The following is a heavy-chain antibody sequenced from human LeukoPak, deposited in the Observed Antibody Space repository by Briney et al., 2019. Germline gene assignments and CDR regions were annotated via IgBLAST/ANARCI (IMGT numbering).Heavy chain of an antibody. Sequence: SETLSLTCALYGGSFSGYYWSWIRQPPGKGLEWIGEINHSGSTNYNPSLKSRVTISVDTSKNQFSLKLSSVTAADTAVYYCAREIFGVVRPFDYWGQGTLVTVSS. CDR2: INHSGST. CDR1: GGSFSGYY. CDR3: AREIFGVVRPFDY. J-gene: IGHJ4*02. D-gene: IGHD3-3*01. V-gene: IGHV4-34*01.